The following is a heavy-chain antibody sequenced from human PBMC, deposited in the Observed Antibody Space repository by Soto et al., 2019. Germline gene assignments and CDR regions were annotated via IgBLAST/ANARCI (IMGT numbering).Heavy chain of an antibody. D-gene: IGHD3-16*01. CDR3: AKDSSIHIDYDYAPGGPDWFDP. CDR1: GFTFSSYA. CDR2: ISGSGGST. V-gene: IGHV3-23*01. J-gene: IGHJ5*02. Sequence: GGSLRLSCAASGFTFSSYAMSWVRQAPGKGLEWVSAISGSGGSTYYADSVKGRFTISRDNSKNTLYLQMNSLRAEDTAVYYCAKDSSIHIDYDYAPGGPDWFDPWGQGTLVTVSS.